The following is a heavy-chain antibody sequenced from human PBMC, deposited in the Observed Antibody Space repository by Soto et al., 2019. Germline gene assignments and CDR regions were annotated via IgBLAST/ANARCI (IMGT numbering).Heavy chain of an antibody. V-gene: IGHV1-3*01. D-gene: IGHD6-13*01. CDR2: INAGNGNT. CDR3: ASATPENEDSSSSVG. J-gene: IGHJ4*02. CDR1: GYTFTSYA. Sequence: ASVKVSCKASGYTFTSYAMHWVRQAPGQRLEWMGWINAGNGNTKYSQKFQGRVTITRDTSASTAYMELSSLRSEDTAVYYCASATPENEDSSSSVGWGQGTLVTVSS.